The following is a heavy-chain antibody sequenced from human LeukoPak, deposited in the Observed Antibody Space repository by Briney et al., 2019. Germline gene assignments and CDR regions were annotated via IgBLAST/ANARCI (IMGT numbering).Heavy chain of an antibody. CDR2: IYYSGST. CDR3: ARVRYCSSTSCSYLDH. Sequence: PSETLSLTCTVSGGSISSYYWSWIRQPPGKGLEWIGYIYYSGSTNYNPSLKSRVTISVDTSKNQFSLKLSSVTAADTAVYYCARVRYCSSTSCSYLDHWGQGTLVTVSS. J-gene: IGHJ4*02. D-gene: IGHD2-2*01. CDR1: GGSISSYY. V-gene: IGHV4-59*01.